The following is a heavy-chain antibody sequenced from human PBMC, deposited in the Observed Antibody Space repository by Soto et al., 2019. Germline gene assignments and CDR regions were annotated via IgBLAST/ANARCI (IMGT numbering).Heavy chain of an antibody. J-gene: IGHJ6*02. Sequence: QVQLVQSGAEVKKPGASLKVSCKASGYTFTGYYMHWVRQAPGQGLEWMGWINPNSGGTNYAQKFQGCVTMTRDTSISTAYMELSRLRSDDTAVYYCARSTYYDFWRSYWPHYYGMDVCGQGTTVTVSS. D-gene: IGHD3-3*01. CDR2: INPNSGGT. CDR3: ARSTYYDFWRSYWPHYYGMDV. CDR1: GYTFTGYY. V-gene: IGHV1-2*04.